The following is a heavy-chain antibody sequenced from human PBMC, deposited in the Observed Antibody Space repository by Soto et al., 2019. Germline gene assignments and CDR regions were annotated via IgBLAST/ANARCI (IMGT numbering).Heavy chain of an antibody. CDR1: GYTFTGYY. CDR2: INPNSGGT. CDR3: ARRRSYDFWSGFMDV. V-gene: IGHV1-2*04. J-gene: IGHJ6*03. Sequence: ASVKVSCKASGYTFTGYYMHWVRQAPGQGLEWMGWINPNSGGTNYAQKFQGWVTISVDTSKNQFSLKLSSVTAADTAVYYCARRRSYDFWSGFMDVWGKGTTVTVSS. D-gene: IGHD3-3*01.